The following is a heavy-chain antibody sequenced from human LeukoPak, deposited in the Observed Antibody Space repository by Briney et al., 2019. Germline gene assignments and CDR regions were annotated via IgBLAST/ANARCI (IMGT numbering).Heavy chain of an antibody. V-gene: IGHV1-24*01. CDR2: FDPEDGET. D-gene: IGHD1-26*01. CDR3: AMLGELPNSPLNSYFYYGMDV. J-gene: IGHJ6*02. CDR1: GYTLTELS. Sequence: GASVKVSCKVSGYTLTELSMHWVRQAPGKGLEWMGGFDPEDGETIYAQKFQGRLTMTEDTSTDTAYMELSSLSSEDTAVYYCAMLGELPNSPLNSYFYYGMDVWGQGTTVTVSS.